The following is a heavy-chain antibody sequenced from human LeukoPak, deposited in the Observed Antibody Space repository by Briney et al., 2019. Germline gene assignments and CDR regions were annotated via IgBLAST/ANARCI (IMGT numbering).Heavy chain of an antibody. J-gene: IGHJ3*02. V-gene: IGHV3-23*01. CDR3: AKAPIISGRGAFDI. CDR2: VSGSGAPT. Sequence: PGGSLRLSCAASGFTFSSNAMTWVRQAPGKGLEWVSLVSGSGAPTYYGDSVKGWFTISRDNSKNTLYLQMNSLRAEDTAIYFCAKAPIISGRGAFDIWGQGTMVTVSS. D-gene: IGHD1-26*01. CDR1: GFTFSSNA.